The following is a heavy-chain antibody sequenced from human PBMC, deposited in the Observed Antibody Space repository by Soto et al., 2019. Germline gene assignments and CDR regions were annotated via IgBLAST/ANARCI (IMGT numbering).Heavy chain of an antibody. CDR3: VRHCPRYSRGWSAAHQFAP. CDR2: VHDTGVT. CDR1: GVSVCIRTYY. V-gene: IGHV4-39*01. J-gene: IGHJ5*02. Sequence: AETLSLTCSVSGVSVCIRTYYWGWVRQPPGNGLEWIGSVHDTGVTYSTPSLTSRVTISVDKSTNQFSLKLTSVPAADTAVYYCVRHCPRYSRGWSAAHQFAPWGQGMLVTVSS. D-gene: IGHD6-19*01.